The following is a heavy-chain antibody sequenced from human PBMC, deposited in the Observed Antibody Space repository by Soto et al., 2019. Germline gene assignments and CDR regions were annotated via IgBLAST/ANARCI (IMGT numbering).Heavy chain of an antibody. Sequence: QVQLQESGPGLVKPSETLSLTCTVSGGSITSYYWSWIRQPPGKGLEWIGYIYFSGSANYNPSLQRRVTIPVDTSKNQFSLKLSSVTAADTAVYYCARRSSGYGDYWGQGTLVTVSS. CDR3: ARRSSGYGDY. J-gene: IGHJ4*02. CDR1: GGSITSYY. CDR2: IYFSGSA. D-gene: IGHD5-12*01. V-gene: IGHV4-59*08.